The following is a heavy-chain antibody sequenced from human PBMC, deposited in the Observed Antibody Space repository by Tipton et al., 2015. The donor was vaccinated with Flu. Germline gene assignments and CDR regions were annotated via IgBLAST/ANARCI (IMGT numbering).Heavy chain of an antibody. CDR3: ARGGVLYYYAY. J-gene: IGHJ4*02. V-gene: IGHV4-39*07. CDR1: GGSISTSTYY. CDR2: IYYGGST. Sequence: TLSLTCTVSGGSISTSTYYWGWVRQPPGKGLEWIGSIYYGGSTYYNPSLKSRVTISVDTSKNQFSLNLNSVTAAGTAVYYCARGGVLYYYAYWGQGTLVTVSS. D-gene: IGHD3-10*01.